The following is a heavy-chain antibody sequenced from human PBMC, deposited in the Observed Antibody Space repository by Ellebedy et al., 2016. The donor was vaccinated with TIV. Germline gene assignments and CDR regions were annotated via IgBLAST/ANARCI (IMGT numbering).Heavy chain of an antibody. CDR1: GFTFSDYG. CDR2: IWYDGTNK. Sequence: GESLKISCAASGFTFSDYGLYWVRQAPGKGLEWVAVIWYDGTNKNYADFAEGRFIISRDNSKNTVYLQMNNLRGEDTATYYCARKYGSAWWADHWGQGTLVTVSS. V-gene: IGHV3-33*07. D-gene: IGHD6-19*01. CDR3: ARKYGSAWWADH. J-gene: IGHJ4*02.